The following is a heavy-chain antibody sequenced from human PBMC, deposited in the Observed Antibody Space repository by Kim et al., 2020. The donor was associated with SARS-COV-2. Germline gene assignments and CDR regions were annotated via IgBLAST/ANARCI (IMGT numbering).Heavy chain of an antibody. V-gene: IGHV3-30*01. J-gene: IGHJ3*02. Sequence: DAGKGRFTISRDNSKNTLYLQMNSLRAEDTAVYYCARDPGTTGWDDAFDIWGQGTMVTVSS. D-gene: IGHD1-7*01. CDR3: ARDPGTTGWDDAFDI.